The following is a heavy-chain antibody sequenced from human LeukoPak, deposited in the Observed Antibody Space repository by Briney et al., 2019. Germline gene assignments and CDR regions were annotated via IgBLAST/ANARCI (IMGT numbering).Heavy chain of an antibody. CDR2: IKLDGSEK. D-gene: IGHD3-9*01. Sequence: PGGSLRLSCAASGFSFSTYWMSWVRQAPGKGLEWVANIKLDGSEKHYVDFVKGRFTISRDNARNSLYLQMNSLRAEDTAVYHCVQGGRYHYGSWGQGTLVTVSS. V-gene: IGHV3-7*01. CDR1: GFSFSTYW. CDR3: VQGGRYHYGS. J-gene: IGHJ5*02.